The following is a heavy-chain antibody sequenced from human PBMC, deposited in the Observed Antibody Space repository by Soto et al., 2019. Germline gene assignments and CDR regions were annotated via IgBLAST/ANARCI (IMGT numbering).Heavy chain of an antibody. Sequence: SETLSLTCTVSGGSISSCGYYWSWIRQHLGKGLEWIGYIYYSGSTYYNPSLKSRVTISVDTSKNQFSLKLSSVTAADTAVYYCARVGGINWFDPWGQGTLVTVSS. CDR1: GGSISSCGYY. J-gene: IGHJ5*02. D-gene: IGHD3-16*01. V-gene: IGHV4-31*03. CDR2: IYYSGST. CDR3: ARVGGINWFDP.